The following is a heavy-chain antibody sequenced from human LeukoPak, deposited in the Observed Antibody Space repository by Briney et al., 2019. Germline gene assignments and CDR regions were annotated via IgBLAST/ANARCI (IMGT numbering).Heavy chain of an antibody. J-gene: IGHJ4*02. D-gene: IGHD3-10*01. CDR2: TYYRSKWYT. CDR3: ARLGSGSNY. V-gene: IGHV6-1*01. Sequence: SQTLSLTCAISGDSVSSNSAAWIWIRQSPSRGLEWLGRTYYRSKWYTEYAVSVKSRITINPDTSKNQFSLQLSSVSPEDTAVYYCARLGSGSNYWGQGTLVTVSS. CDR1: GDSVSSNSAA.